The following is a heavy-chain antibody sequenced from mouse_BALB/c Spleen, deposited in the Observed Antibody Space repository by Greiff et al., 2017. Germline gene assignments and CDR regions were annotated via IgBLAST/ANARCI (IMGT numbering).Heavy chain of an antibody. Sequence: EVQLQQSGPELVKPGASVKMSCKASGYTFTSYVMHWVKQKPGQGLEWIGYINPYNDGTKYNEKFKGKATLTSDKSSSTAYMELSSLTSEDSAVYYCARWLGTYYYAMDYWGQGTSVTVSS. J-gene: IGHJ4*01. CDR1: GYTFTSYV. CDR3: ARWLGTYYYAMDY. D-gene: IGHD4-1*01. V-gene: IGHV1-14*01. CDR2: INPYNDGT.